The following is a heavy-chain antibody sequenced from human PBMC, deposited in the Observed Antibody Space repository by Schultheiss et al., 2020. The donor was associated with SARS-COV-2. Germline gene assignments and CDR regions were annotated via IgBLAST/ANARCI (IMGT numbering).Heavy chain of an antibody. CDR2: INPNSGGT. D-gene: IGHD2-15*01. V-gene: IGHV1-2*02. CDR3: ARGYCSGGSCYSYAFDI. J-gene: IGHJ3*02. CDR1: GYSFTSYG. Sequence: ASVKVSCKASGYSFTSYGISWVRQAPGQGLEWMGWINPNSGGTNYAQKFQGRVTMTRDTSISTAYMELSRLRSDDTAVYYCARGYCSGGSCYSYAFDIWGQGTMVTVSS.